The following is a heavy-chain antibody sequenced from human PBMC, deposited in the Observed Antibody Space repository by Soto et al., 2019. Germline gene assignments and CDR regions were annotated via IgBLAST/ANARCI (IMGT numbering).Heavy chain of an antibody. CDR1: GGSISSGGYY. CDR2: VYYSGNT. CDR3: ARAGAYYYDSTGLYYFDY. D-gene: IGHD3-22*01. V-gene: IGHV4-31*01. J-gene: IGHJ4*02. Sequence: SETLSLTCTVSGGSISSGGYYWSWIRHHPGKGQEWIGYVYYSGNTFYNPSLKSQVSISLDTSKNQFSLKLSSVTAADTAVYYCARAGAYYYDSTGLYYFDYWGQGTLVTV.